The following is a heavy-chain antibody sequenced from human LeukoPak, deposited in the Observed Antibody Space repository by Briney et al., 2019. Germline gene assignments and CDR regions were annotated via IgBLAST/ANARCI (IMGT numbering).Heavy chain of an antibody. CDR2: ISGSGGST. D-gene: IGHD2-21*01. J-gene: IGHJ4*02. V-gene: IGHV3-23*01. Sequence: PAGSLRLSCAASGFTFSSYAMSWVRQAPGKGLEWVSAISGSGGSTYYADSVKGPFTISRANSKNTLYLQMKSLRAEDTAVYYCAKAGVIAIPFDYWGQGTLVTVSS. CDR3: AKAGVIAIPFDY. CDR1: GFTFSSYA.